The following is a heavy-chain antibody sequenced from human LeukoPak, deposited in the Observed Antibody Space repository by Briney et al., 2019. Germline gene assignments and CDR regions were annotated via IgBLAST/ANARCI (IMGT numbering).Heavy chain of an antibody. CDR1: GITFSGFA. CDR2: ISGSGAGT. J-gene: IGHJ4*02. D-gene: IGHD6-19*01. V-gene: IGHV3-23*01. Sequence: GGSLRLSCAASGITFSGFAMSWVRQAPGKGLDWVSSISGSGAGTYYADSVKGRFTISRDNSKNTLYLQMNSLRAEDTAVYYCAKSIAVAFYSWGQGTLVTVSS. CDR3: AKSIAVAFYS.